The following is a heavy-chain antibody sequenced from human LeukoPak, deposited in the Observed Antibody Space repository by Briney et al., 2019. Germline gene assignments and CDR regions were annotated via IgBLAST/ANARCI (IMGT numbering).Heavy chain of an antibody. D-gene: IGHD2-2*01. J-gene: IGHJ4*02. CDR2: IRYDGSDK. V-gene: IGHV3-30*02. CDR1: GFTFSSYG. CDR3: ARDIVVPAASGRYFDY. Sequence: GGSLRLSCAASGFTFSSYGMHWVRQAPGKGLEWVAFIRYDGSDKFYADSVKGRFTISRDNSKNTLYLQMNSLRPEDTAVYYCARDIVVPAASGRYFDYWGQGTLITVSS.